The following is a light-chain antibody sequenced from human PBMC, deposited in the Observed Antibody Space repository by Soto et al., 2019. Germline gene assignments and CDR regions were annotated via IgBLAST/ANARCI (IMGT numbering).Light chain of an antibody. CDR1: SSDVGGYNY. CDR2: EVS. Sequence: QSVLTQPASVSESPGQSITISCTGNSSDVGGYNYVSWYQQHPGKAPKLMIYEVSNRPSGVSNRFSGSKSGNTASLTISGLQAEDEADYYCSSYTSSSLYVFGTGTKVTVL. CDR3: SSYTSSSLYV. J-gene: IGLJ1*01. V-gene: IGLV2-14*01.